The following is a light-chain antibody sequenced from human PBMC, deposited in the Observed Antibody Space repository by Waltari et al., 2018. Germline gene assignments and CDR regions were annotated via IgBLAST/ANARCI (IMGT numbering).Light chain of an antibody. CDR3: CSYAGSSPHVV. CDR2: EDT. CDR1: SSDVGSYNL. J-gene: IGLJ2*01. V-gene: IGLV2-23*01. Sequence: QSALTQPASVSGSPGQSITISCTGTSSDVGSYNLFSWYQQHPGKAPKPMIYEDTKRPSGVSDRFSGSKSGNTASLTISGLQAEDEADYYCCSYAGSSPHVVFGGGTKLTVL.